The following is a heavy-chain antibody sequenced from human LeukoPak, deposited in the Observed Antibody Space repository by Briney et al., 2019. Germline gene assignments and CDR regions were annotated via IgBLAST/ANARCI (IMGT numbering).Heavy chain of an antibody. D-gene: IGHD1/OR15-1a*01. CDR2: IGGSSRSI. Sequence: GGSLRLSCVASGFTFSPYSTNWVRQAPGKGLEWVSSIGGSSRSIYYADSVKGRFTVSRDNAKNSVHLQMNSLRAEDTAVYYCAREGPEQDFDYWGQGTLVTVSS. V-gene: IGHV3-21*01. J-gene: IGHJ4*02. CDR3: AREGPEQDFDY. CDR1: GFTFSPYS.